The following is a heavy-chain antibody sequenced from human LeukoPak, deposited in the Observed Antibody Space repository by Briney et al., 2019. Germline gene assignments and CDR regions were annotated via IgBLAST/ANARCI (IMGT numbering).Heavy chain of an antibody. CDR1: GFTFSSYS. D-gene: IGHD6-13*01. V-gene: IGHV4-39*07. Sequence: GSLRLSCAASGFTFSSYSMNWVRQPPGKGLEWIGSIYYSGSTYYNPSLKSRVTISVDTSKNQFSLKLSSVTAADTAVYYCARDRGIAAAGTTHQFDPWGQGTLVTVSS. CDR3: ARDRGIAAAGTTHQFDP. J-gene: IGHJ5*02. CDR2: IYYSGST.